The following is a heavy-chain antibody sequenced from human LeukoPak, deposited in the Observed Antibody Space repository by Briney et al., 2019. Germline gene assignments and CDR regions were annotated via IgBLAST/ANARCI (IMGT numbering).Heavy chain of an antibody. CDR3: ARVKGSGWYPFDY. CDR1: GYTFTGYY. J-gene: IGHJ4*02. D-gene: IGHD6-19*01. V-gene: IGHV1-2*06. Sequence: ASVKVSCKASGYTFTGYYMHWVRQAPGQGLEWMGRINPNSGGTNYAQKFQGRVTMTRDTSISTAYMELSRLRSDDTAVYYCARVKGSGWYPFDYWGRGTLVTVSS. CDR2: INPNSGGT.